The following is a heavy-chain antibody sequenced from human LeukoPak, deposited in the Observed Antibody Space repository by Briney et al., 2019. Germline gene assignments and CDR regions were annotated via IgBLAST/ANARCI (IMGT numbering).Heavy chain of an antibody. D-gene: IGHD5-12*01. CDR2: IYYSGST. CDR1: GSSISSYY. CDR3: ARVSGYDWESFYDY. Sequence: SETLSLTCTASGSSISSYYWSWIRQPPGKGLEWIGYIYYSGSTNYNPSLKSRVTISVDTSKNQFSLKLSSVTAADTAMYYCARVSGYDWESFYDYWGQGSLVTVSS. J-gene: IGHJ4*02. V-gene: IGHV4-59*01.